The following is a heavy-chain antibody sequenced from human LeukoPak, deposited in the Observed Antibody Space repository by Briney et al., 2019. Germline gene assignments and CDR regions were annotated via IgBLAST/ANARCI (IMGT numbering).Heavy chain of an antibody. D-gene: IGHD5-18*01. CDR2: ISYDGSDK. CDR1: GFTFSSYG. CDR3: AKGVQLWYHYYGMDV. J-gene: IGHJ6*02. Sequence: PGGSLRLSCAASGFTFSSYGMHWVRQAPGKGLEWVADISYDGSDKYYAESVKGRFTISRDNAKKTLYLQMSSLRGEDTAVYYCAKGVQLWYHYYGMDVWGQGTTVIVSS. V-gene: IGHV3-30*18.